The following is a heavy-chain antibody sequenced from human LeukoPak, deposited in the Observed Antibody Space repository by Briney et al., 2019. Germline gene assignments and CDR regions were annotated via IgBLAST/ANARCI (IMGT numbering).Heavy chain of an antibody. CDR1: TLTFSNYA. V-gene: IGHV3-30*18. Sequence: GGSLRLSCVASTLTFSNYALHGVRQAPGKGLEWVTVISSDGDDKHYADSVKGRFPVFRDNSKNTLFLQMNSLRPEDTAVYYCAKDRQVGSAVYYFDPWGQGTLVPVSS. CDR2: ISSDGDDK. J-gene: IGHJ4*02. D-gene: IGHD2-2*03. CDR3: AKDRQVGSAVYYFDP.